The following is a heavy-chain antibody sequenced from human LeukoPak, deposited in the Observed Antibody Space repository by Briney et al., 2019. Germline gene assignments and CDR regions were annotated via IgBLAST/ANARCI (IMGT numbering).Heavy chain of an antibody. CDR3: AKPGAVAENTGFDF. J-gene: IGHJ4*02. D-gene: IGHD6-19*01. Sequence: GGSLRLSCAASGFTFSNYAMSWVRQAPGKGLEWVSAISGSGSSTYYVDSVKGRFTISRDNSKNTLYLQMNSLRADDTAVYYCAKPGAVAENTGFDFWGQGTLVTVSS. CDR1: GFTFSNYA. V-gene: IGHV3-23*01. CDR2: ISGSGSST.